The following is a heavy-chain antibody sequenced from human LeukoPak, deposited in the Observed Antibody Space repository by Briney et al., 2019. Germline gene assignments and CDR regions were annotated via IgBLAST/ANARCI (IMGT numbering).Heavy chain of an antibody. J-gene: IGHJ4*02. V-gene: IGHV5-51*01. CDR1: GYSFTSYW. Sequence: PGESLKISCKGSGYSFTSYWIGWVRQMPGKGLEWMGIIYPGDSDTRYSPSFQGQVTISADKFISTAYLQWSSLKASDTAMYYCARRHYYDSSGYSNFDYWGQGTLVTVSS. D-gene: IGHD3-22*01. CDR2: IYPGDSDT. CDR3: ARRHYYDSSGYSNFDY.